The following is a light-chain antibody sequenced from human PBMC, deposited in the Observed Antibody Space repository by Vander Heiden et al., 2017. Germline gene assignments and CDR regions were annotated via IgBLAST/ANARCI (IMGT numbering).Light chain of an antibody. J-gene: IGLJ2*01. Sequence: QSVLTQPPSASWTPGQRVTISCSGRSSNIGSNAVHWYQQLPGTAPNLLMFSNTPRPSGVPARFSGSTSGTSASLSIRRLQSEDEADYYCSAWDDSRNVHVFGGGTKLTVL. V-gene: IGLV1-44*01. CDR3: SAWDDSRNVHV. CDR2: SNT. CDR1: SSNIGSNA.